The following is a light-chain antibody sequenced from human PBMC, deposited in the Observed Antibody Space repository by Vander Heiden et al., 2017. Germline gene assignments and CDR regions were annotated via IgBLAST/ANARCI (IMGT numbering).Light chain of an antibody. J-gene: IGKJ1*01. V-gene: IGKV3-20*01. Sequence: EIVSTQSPGTLSLSPGERATLSCSASQSVSSSYVAWYQQKPGQAPRLLIDGASSRATGIPDRFSGSGSGTDFTLTISRLEPEDVAVYYCQQYGSSPRTFGQGTKVEIK. CDR3: QQYGSSPRT. CDR2: GAS. CDR1: QSVSSSY.